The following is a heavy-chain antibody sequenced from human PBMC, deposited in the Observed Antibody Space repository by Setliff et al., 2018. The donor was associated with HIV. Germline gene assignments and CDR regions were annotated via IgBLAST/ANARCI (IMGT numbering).Heavy chain of an antibody. CDR2: ISSSGSTI. Sequence: GSLRLSCAASGFIFEDFGMNWVRQVPGKGLEWLSYISSSGSTIYYADSVKGRFTVSRDNAKNSLYLQMNSLGAEDTAVYFCARSGGIGNYHWDVWGKGTTVTVSS. CDR1: GFIFEDFG. V-gene: IGHV3-48*04. CDR3: ARSGGIGNYHWDV. D-gene: IGHD3-16*01. J-gene: IGHJ6*03.